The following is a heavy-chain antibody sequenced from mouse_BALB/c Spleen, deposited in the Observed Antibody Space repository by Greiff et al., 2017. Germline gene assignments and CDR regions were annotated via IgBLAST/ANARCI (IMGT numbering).Heavy chain of an antibody. V-gene: IGHV2-2*02. Sequence: VQRVESGPGLVQPSQSLSITCTVSGFSLTSYGVHWVRQSPGKGLEWLGVIWSGGSTDYNAAFISRLSISKDNSKSQVFFKMNSLQANDTAIYYCARDHYGSRGFAYWGQGTLVTVAA. CDR1: GFSLTSYG. J-gene: IGHJ3*01. CDR3: ARDHYGSRGFAY. CDR2: IWSGGST. D-gene: IGHD1-1*01.